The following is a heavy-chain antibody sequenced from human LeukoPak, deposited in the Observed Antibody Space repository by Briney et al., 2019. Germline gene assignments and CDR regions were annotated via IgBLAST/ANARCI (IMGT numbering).Heavy chain of an antibody. Sequence: GGSLRLSCAASGFSFDEYDMYWVRQAPGKGLEWVSGISRNSDSIGYADSVKGRFTISRDNSKNTLYLQMTSLRADDTAVYYCAKKGRERAGPSFFDNWGQGDLVTVSS. V-gene: IGHV3-9*01. CDR1: GFSFDEYD. CDR3: AKKGRERAGPSFFDN. J-gene: IGHJ4*02. CDR2: ISRNSDSI. D-gene: IGHD6-19*01.